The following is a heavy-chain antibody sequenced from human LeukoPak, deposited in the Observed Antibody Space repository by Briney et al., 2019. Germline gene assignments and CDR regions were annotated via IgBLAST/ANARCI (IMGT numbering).Heavy chain of an antibody. CDR1: GYIFSSYY. Sequence: GASVKVSCKASGYIFSSYYMYWVRQAPGQGLEWMGIINPSGGSIRYAQKFQGRVTMTRDTSTSTVYMELSSLRSEDTALYYCAKYPGGFTGIVNYYHMDVWGKGTTVTVSS. CDR2: INPSGGSI. CDR3: AKYPGGFTGIVNYYHMDV. J-gene: IGHJ6*03. D-gene: IGHD1-26*01. V-gene: IGHV1-46*01.